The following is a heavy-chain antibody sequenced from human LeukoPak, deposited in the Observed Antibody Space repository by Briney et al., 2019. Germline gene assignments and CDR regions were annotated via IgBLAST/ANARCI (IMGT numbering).Heavy chain of an antibody. D-gene: IGHD4-11*01. V-gene: IGHV3-74*01. J-gene: IGHJ4*02. Sequence: AGSLRLSCAASGFTFSSSWMYWVRQAPGKGLVWVSRINSDESITTYADSVKGRFTISRDNAKNTLYLQMNSLRAEDTAVYYCARGLVPGFLDYWGQGTPVTVSS. CDR3: ARGLVPGFLDY. CDR1: GFTFSSSW. CDR2: INSDESIT.